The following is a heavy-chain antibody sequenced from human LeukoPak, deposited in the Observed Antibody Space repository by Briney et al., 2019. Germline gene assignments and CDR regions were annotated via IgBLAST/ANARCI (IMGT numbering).Heavy chain of an antibody. Sequence: SETLSLTCTVSGGSISSGGYYWSWIRQHPGKGLEWIGYIYYSGSTYYKPSLKSRVTISVDTSKNQFSLKLSSVTAADTAVYYCARGYCSSTSCFRLMDVWGKGTTVTVSS. CDR1: GGSISSGGYY. CDR3: ARGYCSSTSCFRLMDV. D-gene: IGHD2-2*01. J-gene: IGHJ6*03. CDR2: IYYSGST. V-gene: IGHV4-31*03.